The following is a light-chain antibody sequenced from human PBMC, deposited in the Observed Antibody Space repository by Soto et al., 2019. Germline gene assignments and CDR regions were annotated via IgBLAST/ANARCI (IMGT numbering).Light chain of an antibody. CDR2: GAF. CDR3: QQYNNWPRLT. CDR1: QSVSSSY. Sequence: EIVLTQSPGTLSLSPGERATLSCRAIQSVSSSYLAWYQQKPGQAPRLLIYGAFNRATGIPDRFSGSGSGTDFTLTISSLQSEDFAVYYCQQYNNWPRLTFGQGTKVDIK. V-gene: IGKV3-20*01. J-gene: IGKJ1*01.